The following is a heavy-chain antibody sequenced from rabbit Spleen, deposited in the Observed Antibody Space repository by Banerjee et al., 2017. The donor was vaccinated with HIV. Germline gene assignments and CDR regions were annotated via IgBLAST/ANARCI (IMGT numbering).Heavy chain of an antibody. V-gene: IGHV1S40*01. Sequence: QSLEESGGGLVKPGASLTLTCKASGFSFNEFSFNGGYDMCWVRQAPGKGLEWVACAVAGSTDSTYSATWAKGRFTISKTSSTTVTLQVTRLTAADTATYFCARDTSSSFSSYGMDLWGQGTLVTVS. CDR2: AVAGSTDST. J-gene: IGHJ6*01. D-gene: IGHD1-1*01. CDR1: GFSFNEFSFNGGYD. CDR3: ARDTSSSFSSYGMDL.